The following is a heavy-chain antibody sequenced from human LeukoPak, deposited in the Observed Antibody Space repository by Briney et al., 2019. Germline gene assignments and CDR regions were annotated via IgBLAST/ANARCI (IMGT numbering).Heavy chain of an antibody. V-gene: IGHV1-2*02. J-gene: IGHJ3*02. Sequence: ASVKVSCKASGYSFTDYYINWVRQAPGQGLEWMGWINPNSGGTNYAQKLQGRVTMTRDTSISTAYMELSRLRSDDTAVYYCARDYYYDSSGYYHPDAFDIWGQGTMVTVSS. CDR2: INPNSGGT. CDR3: ARDYYYDSSGYYHPDAFDI. D-gene: IGHD3-22*01. CDR1: GYSFTDYY.